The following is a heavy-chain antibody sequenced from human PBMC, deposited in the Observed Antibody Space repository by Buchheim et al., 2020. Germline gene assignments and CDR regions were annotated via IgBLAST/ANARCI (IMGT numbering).Heavy chain of an antibody. CDR3: AREATYGYHYFDY. CDR1: GFTFSSHS. D-gene: IGHD3-16*02. J-gene: IGHJ4*02. V-gene: IGHV3-48*01. Sequence: EVQLVESGGGLVQPGGSLRLSCVASGFTFSSHSMDWVRQAPGKGLEWVSYISSSGSTTYYADSVKGRFTISRDNTRNSLYLQLNSLSADDTAVYFCAREATYGYHYFDYWGRGTL. CDR2: ISSSGSTT.